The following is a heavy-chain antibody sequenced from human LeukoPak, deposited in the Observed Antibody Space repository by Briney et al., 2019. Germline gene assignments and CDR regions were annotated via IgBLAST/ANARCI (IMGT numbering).Heavy chain of an antibody. CDR2: IYSSGST. J-gene: IGHJ6*03. CDR1: GGSIRGYY. Sequence: PSETLSLTCNVSGGSIRGYYWSWTRQPPGKGLEWIGYIYSSGSTNYNPSLKSRVTMSVDTSKNQFSLKVNSVTAADTAVYYCARVYDSGSQAYFYYMDVWGKGTTVTISS. D-gene: IGHD3-10*01. CDR3: ARVYDSGSQAYFYYMDV. V-gene: IGHV4-59*01.